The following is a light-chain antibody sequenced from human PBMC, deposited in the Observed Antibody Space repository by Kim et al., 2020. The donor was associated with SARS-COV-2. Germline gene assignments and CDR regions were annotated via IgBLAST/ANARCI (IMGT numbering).Light chain of an antibody. V-gene: IGKV3-11*01. CDR3: QERSSWPTWT. J-gene: IGKJ1*01. CDR1: QSVSTY. Sequence: SPGERATLSCRASQSVSTYFAWYQQKPGQAPRLLIYDTSNRATGTPARFSGSGSGTDFTLTISSLEPEDFAVYYCQERSSWPTWTFGQGTKVEIK. CDR2: DTS.